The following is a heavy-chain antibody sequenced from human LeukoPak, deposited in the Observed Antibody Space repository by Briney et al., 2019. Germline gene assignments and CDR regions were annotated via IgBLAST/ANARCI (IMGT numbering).Heavy chain of an antibody. CDR1: GYTFTSYD. V-gene: IGHV1-8*01. D-gene: IGHD3-10*01. CDR3: ATRLLWFGDDAFDI. Sequence: ASVKVSCKASGYTFTSYDINWVRQATGQGLEWMGWMNPNSGNTGYAQKFQGRVTMTRNTSISTAYMELSSLRSEDTAVYYCATRLLWFGDDAFDIWGQGTMVTVSS. J-gene: IGHJ3*02. CDR2: MNPNSGNT.